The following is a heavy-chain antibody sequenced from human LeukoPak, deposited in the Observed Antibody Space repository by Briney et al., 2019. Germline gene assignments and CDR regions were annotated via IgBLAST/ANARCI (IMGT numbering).Heavy chain of an antibody. J-gene: IGHJ6*03. Sequence: ASVKVSCKASGYTFTSYDINWVRQATGQGLEWMGWMNPNSGNTGYAQKFQGRVTMTRNTSISTAYMELSSLRSEDTAVYHSARGIRYFDWLLRNYYYYYYMDVWGKGTTVTVSS. CDR2: MNPNSGNT. CDR1: GYTFTSYD. V-gene: IGHV1-8*01. CDR3: ARGIRYFDWLLRNYYYYYYMDV. D-gene: IGHD3-9*01.